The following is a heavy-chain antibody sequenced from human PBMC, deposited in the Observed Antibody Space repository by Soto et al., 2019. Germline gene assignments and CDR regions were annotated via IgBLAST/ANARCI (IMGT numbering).Heavy chain of an antibody. CDR1: GLSLRTTGVG. Sequence: QITLKESGPTLVKPTQTLTLTCTFSGLSLRTTGVGVGWVRQPPGKALEWLALLYWDDDKRYSPSLKSRRTITKDTSEKQVVLTMTNMDNVDTATYYCVQSRCGGDCLQIYSSNSYYGLDVWGQGTTVTVSS. D-gene: IGHD2-21*02. J-gene: IGHJ6*02. CDR3: VQSRCGGDCLQIYSSNSYYGLDV. V-gene: IGHV2-5*02. CDR2: LYWDDDK.